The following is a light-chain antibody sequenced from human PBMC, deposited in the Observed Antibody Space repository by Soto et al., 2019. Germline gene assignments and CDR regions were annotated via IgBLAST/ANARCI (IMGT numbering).Light chain of an antibody. J-gene: IGKJ1*01. V-gene: IGKV1-27*01. CDR1: QGISNY. Sequence: DIQMTQSPSSLSASVGDRVTIACRASQGISNYLVWYQQKPGKVPKPLIYAASTLQSGVPSRFSCSGSGTDFTLTISSLQPDDFATYYCQKYNGDQWAFGRGTRVEIK. CDR2: AAS. CDR3: QKYNGDQWA.